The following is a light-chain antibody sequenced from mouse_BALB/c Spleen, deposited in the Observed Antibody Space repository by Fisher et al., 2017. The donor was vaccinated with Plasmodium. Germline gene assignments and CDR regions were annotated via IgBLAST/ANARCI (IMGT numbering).Light chain of an antibody. J-gene: IGKJ1*01. CDR1: QSLVHSYGSTY. CDR2: KVS. CDR3: WQGTHLWT. Sequence: VLTQSPLSLPVSLGDQASISCRSSQSLVHSYGSTYLHWYLQKPGQSPKLLIYKVSNRFSGVPDRFSGSGSGTDFTLKIRRVEAEDLGLYYCWQGTHLWTFGGGTKLEIK. V-gene: IGKV1-110*01.